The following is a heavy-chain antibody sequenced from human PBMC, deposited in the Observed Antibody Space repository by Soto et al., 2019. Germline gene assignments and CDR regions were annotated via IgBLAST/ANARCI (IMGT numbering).Heavy chain of an antibody. J-gene: IGHJ3*02. CDR3: ARDYGDYRGGYAFDI. CDR2: INAGNGNT. V-gene: IGHV1-3*01. CDR1: GYTFTSYA. Sequence: QVQLVQSGAEVKKPGASVKVSCKASGYTFTSYAMHWVRQAPGQRLEWMGWINAGNGNTKYSQKFQGRVTITRDTSASTAYMELSSLRSEDTAVYYCARDYGDYRGGYAFDIWGQGTMVTVSS. D-gene: IGHD4-17*01.